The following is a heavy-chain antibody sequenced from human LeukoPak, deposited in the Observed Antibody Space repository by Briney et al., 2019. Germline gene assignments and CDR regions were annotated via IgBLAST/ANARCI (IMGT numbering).Heavy chain of an antibody. CDR1: GFTVSSNS. V-gene: IGHV3-53*01. D-gene: IGHD4-17*01. CDR3: ARDGNDDYGDYGDAFDI. J-gene: IGHJ3*02. CDR2: IYSDNT. Sequence: GGSLRLSCTVSGFTVSSNSMSWVRQAPGKGLEWVSFIYSDNTHYSDSVKGRFTISRDNSKNTLYLQMNSLRAEDTAVYYCARDGNDDYGDYGDAFDIWGQGTMVTVSS.